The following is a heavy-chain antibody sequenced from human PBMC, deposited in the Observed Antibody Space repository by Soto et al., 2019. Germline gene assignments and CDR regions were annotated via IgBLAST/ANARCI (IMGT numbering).Heavy chain of an antibody. D-gene: IGHD5-18*01. CDR1: GVSISGYY. CDR2: IYYSGNA. Sequence: SETLSLTCAVSGVSISGYYWSWVRQPPGKGLEWIGYIYYSGNANYNPSLKSRVTMSIDTSKNQFSLKLSSVTAADTAVYYCARVDTAMVDFDYWGQGTLVTVSS. V-gene: IGHV4-59*01. CDR3: ARVDTAMVDFDY. J-gene: IGHJ4*02.